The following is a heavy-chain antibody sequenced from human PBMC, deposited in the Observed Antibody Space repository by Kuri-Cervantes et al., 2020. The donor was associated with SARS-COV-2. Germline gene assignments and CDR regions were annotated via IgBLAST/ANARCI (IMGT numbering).Heavy chain of an antibody. CDR3: ARRAKIHVVDD. J-gene: IGHJ4*02. CDR1: GYTFTSYG. Sequence: ASVKVSRKASGYTFTSYGISWVGPAPGQGLEWMGWISAYNGNTNYAQKLQGRVTMTTDTSTSTAYMELRSLRSDDTAVYYCARRAKIHVVDDWGQGTLVTVAS. CDR2: ISAYNGNT. V-gene: IGHV1-18*01.